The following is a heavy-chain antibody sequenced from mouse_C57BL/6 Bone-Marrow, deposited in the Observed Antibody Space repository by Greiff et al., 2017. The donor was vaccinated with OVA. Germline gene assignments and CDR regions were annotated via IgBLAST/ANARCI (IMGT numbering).Heavy chain of an antibody. D-gene: IGHD1-1*01. CDR3: ARTYGSSYFDY. J-gene: IGHJ2*01. Sequence: QVQLQQPGADLVKPGASVKLSCKASGYTFTSYWMQWVKQSPGQGLEWIGEIDPSDSYTNYNQKFKGKATLTVDTSSSTAYMQLSSLTSEDSAVYYCARTYGSSYFDYWGQGTTLTVSS. CDR1: GYTFTSYW. V-gene: IGHV1-50*01. CDR2: IDPSDSYT.